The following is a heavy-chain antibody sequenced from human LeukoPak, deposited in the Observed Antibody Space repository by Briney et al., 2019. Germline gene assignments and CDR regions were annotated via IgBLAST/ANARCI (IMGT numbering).Heavy chain of an antibody. V-gene: IGHV4-39*01. CDR2: IYYSGNT. CDR3: ARRASYGYYRRYFDY. J-gene: IGHJ4*02. Sequence: SETLSLTCIVSGDSITRTNYYWAWIRQPPGRGLEWIGIIYYSGNTYYNPDLRSRITISVDTSKNQFSLNLSSVSAADTAVYYCARRASYGYYRRYFDYWGQGTLLTVSS. CDR1: GDSITRTNYY. D-gene: IGHD3-3*01.